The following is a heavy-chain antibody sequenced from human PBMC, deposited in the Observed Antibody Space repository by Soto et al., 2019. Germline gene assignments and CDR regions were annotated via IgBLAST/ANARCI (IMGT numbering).Heavy chain of an antibody. Sequence: QVQLLQSGAEVKKPGASVKVSCKASGYTFTSYGISWVRQAPGQGLEWMGWISAYNGNTNYAQKLQGRVTMTTDTSTSTAYMELRSLRSDDTAVYYCARVLEYCSGGSCYPDWFDPWGQGTLVTVSS. CDR2: ISAYNGNT. CDR3: ARVLEYCSGGSCYPDWFDP. D-gene: IGHD2-15*01. J-gene: IGHJ5*02. CDR1: GYTFTSYG. V-gene: IGHV1-18*01.